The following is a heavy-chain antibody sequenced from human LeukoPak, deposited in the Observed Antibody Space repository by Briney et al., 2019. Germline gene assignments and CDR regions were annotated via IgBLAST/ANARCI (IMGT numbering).Heavy chain of an antibody. J-gene: IGHJ6*02. D-gene: IGHD4-17*01. V-gene: IGHV4-59*01. CDR1: GGSISSYY. CDR2: IYYSGST. CDR3: ASGKYGDYVYYYYGMDV. Sequence: SETLSLTCTVSGGSISSYYWSWIRQPPGKGLEWIGYIYYSGSTNYNPSLKSRVTISVDTSKNQFSLKLSSVTAADTAVHYCASGKYGDYVYYYYGMDVWGQGTTVTVSS.